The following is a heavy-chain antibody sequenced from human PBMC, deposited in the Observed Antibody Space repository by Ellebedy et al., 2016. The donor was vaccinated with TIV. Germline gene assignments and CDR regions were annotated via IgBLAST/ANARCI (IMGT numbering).Heavy chain of an antibody. J-gene: IGHJ5*01. CDR3: ATPASAVAGDWFDS. Sequence: GESLKISCEASGFTFTNFWMHWVRQAPGKGLLSVSRINIDGSITTYAASVKGRFTISRDNSKNTLYLQMNSLRAEDTAVYYCATPASAVAGDWFDSWGQGTLVTVSS. V-gene: IGHV3-74*03. CDR2: INIDGSIT. CDR1: GFTFTNFW. D-gene: IGHD6-19*01.